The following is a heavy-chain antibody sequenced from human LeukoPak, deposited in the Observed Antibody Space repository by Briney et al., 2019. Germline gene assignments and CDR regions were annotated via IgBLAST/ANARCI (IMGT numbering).Heavy chain of an antibody. CDR3: ARDLSRSSGYTDY. D-gene: IGHD5-12*01. CDR1: GGSISSSSYY. V-gene: IGHV4-39*07. J-gene: IGHJ4*02. Sequence: SETLSLTCTVSGGSISSSSYYWAWIRQPPGKGLEWIGSIYYSGSAYYNPSLKSRVTISVDTSKKQFSLKLSSVTAADTAVYYCARDLSRSSGYTDYWGQGTLVTFSS. CDR2: IYYSGSA.